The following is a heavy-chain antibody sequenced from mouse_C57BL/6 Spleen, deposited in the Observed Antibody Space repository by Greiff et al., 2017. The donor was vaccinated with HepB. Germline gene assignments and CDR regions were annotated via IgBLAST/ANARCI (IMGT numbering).Heavy chain of an antibody. V-gene: IGHV1-4*01. Sequence: VQLQQSGAELARPGASVKMSCKASGYTFTSYTMHWVKQRPGQGLEWIGYINPSSGYTKYNQKFKDKATLTADKSSSTAYMQRSSLTSEDSAVYYCARRAYDYDVGFAYWGQGTLVTVSA. D-gene: IGHD2-4*01. CDR2: INPSSGYT. CDR3: ARRAYDYDVGFAY. CDR1: GYTFTSYT. J-gene: IGHJ3*01.